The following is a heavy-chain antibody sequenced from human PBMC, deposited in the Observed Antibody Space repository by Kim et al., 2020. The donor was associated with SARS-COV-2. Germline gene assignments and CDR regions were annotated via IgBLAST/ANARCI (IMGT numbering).Heavy chain of an antibody. D-gene: IGHD1-1*01. CDR1: GGSISSSSYY. Sequence: SETLSLTCTVSGGSISSSSYYWGWIRQPPGKGLEWIGSIYYSGSTYYNPSLKRRVTISVDTSKNQFSLKLSSVTAADTAVYYCARQGGLREWEPPWGQGTLVTVSS. CDR2: IYYSGST. V-gene: IGHV4-39*01. J-gene: IGHJ5*02. CDR3: ARQGGLREWEPP.